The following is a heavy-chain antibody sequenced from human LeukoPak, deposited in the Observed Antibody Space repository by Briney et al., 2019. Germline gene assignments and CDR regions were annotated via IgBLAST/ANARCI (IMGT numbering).Heavy chain of an antibody. J-gene: IGHJ6*03. D-gene: IGHD2-15*01. CDR1: GYSFTNYA. Sequence: GASVKVSCKASGYSFTNYAMNWVRQAPGQGLELMGWINTNTGNPTYAQGFKGRFVFSLGTSVSTAYLQISSLKAEDTAVYFCARNRISHHMDVWGKGTTVTVSS. V-gene: IGHV7-4-1*02. CDR2: INTNTGNP. CDR3: ARNRISHHMDV.